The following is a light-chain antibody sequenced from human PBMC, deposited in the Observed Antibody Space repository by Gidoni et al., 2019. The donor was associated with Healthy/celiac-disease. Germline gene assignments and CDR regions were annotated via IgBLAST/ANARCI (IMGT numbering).Light chain of an antibody. V-gene: IGKV1-5*01. CDR2: DAS. J-gene: IGKJ1*01. Sequence: DIQMTQSPSTLSASVGDRVTITCRASQSISSWLAWYQQKPGKAPKLLIYDASSLESGVPSRFSGSGSGTEFTLTISSLQPDDFATYYCQQYNSYSRTFXQXTKVEIK. CDR3: QQYNSYSRT. CDR1: QSISSW.